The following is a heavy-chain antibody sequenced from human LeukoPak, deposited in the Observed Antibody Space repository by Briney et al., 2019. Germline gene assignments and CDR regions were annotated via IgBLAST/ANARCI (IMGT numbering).Heavy chain of an antibody. CDR1: GFTFSSYS. Sequence: GGSLRLSCAASGFTFSSYSMNWVRQAPGKGLEWVSYISSSSSTIYYADSVKGRFTISRDNAKNSLYLQMNSLRAEDTAVYYCARDRCSSTSCYSEGPWYWGQGTLVTVSS. CDR3: ARDRCSSTSCYSEGPWY. CDR2: ISSSSSTI. J-gene: IGHJ4*02. D-gene: IGHD2-2*01. V-gene: IGHV3-48*01.